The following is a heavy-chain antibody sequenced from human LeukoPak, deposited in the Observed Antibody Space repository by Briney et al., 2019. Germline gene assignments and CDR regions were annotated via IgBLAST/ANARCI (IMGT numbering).Heavy chain of an antibody. V-gene: IGHV4-31*03. D-gene: IGHD1-7*01. J-gene: IGHJ4*02. CDR2: IYYSGST. CDR3: ARITGTTFRWWIFDY. Sequence: SQTLSLTCTVSGGSISSGGYYWSWIRQHPGKGLEWIGYIYYSGSTYYNPSLKSRVTISVDTSKNQFSLKLSSVTAADTAVYYCARITGTTFRWWIFDYWGQGTLVTVSS. CDR1: GGSISSGGYY.